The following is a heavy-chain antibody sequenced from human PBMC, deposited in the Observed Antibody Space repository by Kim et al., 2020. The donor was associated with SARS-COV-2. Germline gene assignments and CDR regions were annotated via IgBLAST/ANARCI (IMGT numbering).Heavy chain of an antibody. Sequence: QKFQGWVTMTRDTSISTAYMELSRLRSDDTAVYYCAREFGDKRGYDAFDIWGQGTMVTVSS. D-gene: IGHD4-17*01. V-gene: IGHV1-2*04. J-gene: IGHJ3*02. CDR3: AREFGDKRGYDAFDI.